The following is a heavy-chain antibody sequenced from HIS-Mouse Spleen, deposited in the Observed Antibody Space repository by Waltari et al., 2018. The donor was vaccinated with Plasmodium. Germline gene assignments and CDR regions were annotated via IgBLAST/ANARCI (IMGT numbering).Heavy chain of an antibody. CDR3: ARDRSAAALLGY. CDR1: RFHFRSNS. J-gene: IGHJ4*02. CDR2: ISSSSSYI. V-gene: IGHV3-21*01. Sequence: VQLVESGGGLVQPGGCLTLSCAASRFHFRSNSMTWVRQAPGKGLEWVSSISSSSSYIYYADSVKGRFTISRDNAKNSLYLQMNSLRAEDTAVYYCARDRSAAALLGYWGQGTLVTVSS. D-gene: IGHD6-13*01.